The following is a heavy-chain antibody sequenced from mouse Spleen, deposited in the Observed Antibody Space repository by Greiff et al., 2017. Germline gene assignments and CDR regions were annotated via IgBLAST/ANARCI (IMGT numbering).Heavy chain of an antibody. Sequence: VQLQQSGPELVKPGASVKISCKASGYAFSSSWMNWVKQRPGKGLEWIGRIYPGDGDTNYNGKFKGKATLTADKSSSTAYMQLSSLTSEDSAVYFCAREALRSLDYWGQGTTLTVSS. V-gene: IGHV1-82*01. CDR1: GYAFSSSW. J-gene: IGHJ2*01. CDR3: AREALRSLDY. CDR2: IYPGDGDT. D-gene: IGHD1-1*01.